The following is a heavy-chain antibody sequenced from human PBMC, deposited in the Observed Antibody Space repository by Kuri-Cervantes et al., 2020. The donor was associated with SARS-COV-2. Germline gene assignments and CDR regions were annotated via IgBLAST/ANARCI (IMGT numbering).Heavy chain of an antibody. Sequence: SETLSLTCTVSGGSISSHYWSWIRQPPGKGLEWIGSIYYSGSTYYNPSLKSRVTISVDTSKNQFSLKLSSVTAADTAVYYCARLRQLGFDYWGQGTLVTVSS. CDR3: ARLRQLGFDY. J-gene: IGHJ4*02. D-gene: IGHD6-13*01. CDR2: IYYSGST. V-gene: IGHV4-39*01. CDR1: GGSISSHY.